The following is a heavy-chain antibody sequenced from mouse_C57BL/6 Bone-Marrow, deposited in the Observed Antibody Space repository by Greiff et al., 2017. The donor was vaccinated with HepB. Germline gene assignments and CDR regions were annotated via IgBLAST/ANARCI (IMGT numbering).Heavy chain of an antibody. D-gene: IGHD2-12*01. Sequence: EVKVVESGGGLVKPGGSLKLSCAASGFTFSDYGMHWVRQAPEKGLEWVAYISSGSSTIYYADTVKGRFTISRDNAKNTLFLQMTSLRSEDTAMYYCARPHDDLYYAMDYWGQGTSVTVSS. J-gene: IGHJ4*01. CDR2: ISSGSSTI. CDR3: ARPHDDLYYAMDY. V-gene: IGHV5-17*01. CDR1: GFTFSDYG.